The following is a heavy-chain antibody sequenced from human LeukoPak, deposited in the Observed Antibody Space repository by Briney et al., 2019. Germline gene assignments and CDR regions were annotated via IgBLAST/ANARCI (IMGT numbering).Heavy chain of an antibody. V-gene: IGHV4-34*01. CDR3: ARVVYAGGVGY. Sequence: SETLSLTCAVYGGSFSGYYWSWIRQPPGKGLEWIGEINHSGSTNYNPSLKSRVTISVDTSKNQFSLKLSSVTAADTAVYYCARVVYAGGVGYWGQGTLVTVSP. D-gene: IGHD1-14*01. J-gene: IGHJ4*02. CDR1: GGSFSGYY. CDR2: INHSGST.